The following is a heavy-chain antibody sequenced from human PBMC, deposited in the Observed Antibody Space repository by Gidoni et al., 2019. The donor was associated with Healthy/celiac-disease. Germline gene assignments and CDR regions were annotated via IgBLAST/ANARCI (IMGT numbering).Heavy chain of an antibody. D-gene: IGHD3-10*01. V-gene: IGHV3-7*03. CDR1: GFTFSSYW. CDR2: IKQDGREK. CDR3: AREGGILWFGELFLRPYYGMDV. J-gene: IGHJ6*02. Sequence: EVQLVESGGGLVQPGGSLRLSCAASGFTFSSYWMSWYRQAPGKGLEWLAKIKQDGREKYYVDSVKGRFTISRDNAKNSLYLQMNSLRAEDTAVYYCAREGGILWFGELFLRPYYGMDVWGQGTTVTVSS.